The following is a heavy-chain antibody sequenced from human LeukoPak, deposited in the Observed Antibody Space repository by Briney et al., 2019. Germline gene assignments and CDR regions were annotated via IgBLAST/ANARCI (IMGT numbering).Heavy chain of an antibody. CDR2: ISKSDSTI. CDR3: ARPTPYYYYMDV. V-gene: IGHV3-11*04. J-gene: IGHJ6*03. Sequence: PGGSLRLSCAASGFTFSDYYMSWFRQAPGKGLECISYISKSDSTIYYADSVKGRFTISRDNAKDSLYVQMNSLRPEDTAVYYCARPTPYYYYMDVWGKGTTVTVSS. CDR1: GFTFSDYY.